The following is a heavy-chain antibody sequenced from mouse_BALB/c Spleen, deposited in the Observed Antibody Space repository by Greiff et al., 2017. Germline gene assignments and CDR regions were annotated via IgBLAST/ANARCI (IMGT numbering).Heavy chain of an antibody. CDR2: IDPANGNT. D-gene: IGHD2-1*01. Sequence: VQLQQSGAELVKPGASVKLSCTASGFNIKDTYMHWVKQRPEQGLEWIGRIDPANGNTKYDPKFQGKATITADTSSNTAYLQLSSLTSEDTAVYYCARMRGNYAWFAYWGQGTLVTVSA. J-gene: IGHJ3*01. V-gene: IGHV14-3*02. CDR3: ARMRGNYAWFAY. CDR1: GFNIKDTY.